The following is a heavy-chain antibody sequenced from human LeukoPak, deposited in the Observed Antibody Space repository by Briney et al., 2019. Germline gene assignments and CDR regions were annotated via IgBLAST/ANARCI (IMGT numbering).Heavy chain of an antibody. J-gene: IGHJ4*02. Sequence: SETLSLTCTVSGDSISGYYWSWIRQPPGKGLEWIGYIYYSGSTYYNPSLKSRVTTSVDTSKNQFSLKLSSVTAADTAVYYCARDSSGSYGDYGGLTDYWGQGTLVTVSS. D-gene: IGHD4-17*01. CDR1: GDSISGYY. CDR2: IYYSGST. CDR3: ARDSSGSYGDYGGLTDY. V-gene: IGHV4-30-4*01.